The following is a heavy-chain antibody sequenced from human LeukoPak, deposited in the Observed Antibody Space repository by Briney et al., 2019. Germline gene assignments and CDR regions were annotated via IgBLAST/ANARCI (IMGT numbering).Heavy chain of an antibody. J-gene: IGHJ6*03. V-gene: IGHV4-34*01. D-gene: IGHD4-23*01. Sequence: PSETLSLTCAVYGGSFSGYYWSWIRQPPGKGLEWIGEINHSGSTNYNPSLKSRVTISVDTSKNQFSLKLSSVTAADTAVYYCARETRTRTTVVTPGYYYYMDVWGKGTTVTISS. CDR2: INHSGST. CDR1: GGSFSGYY. CDR3: ARETRTRTTVVTPGYYYYMDV.